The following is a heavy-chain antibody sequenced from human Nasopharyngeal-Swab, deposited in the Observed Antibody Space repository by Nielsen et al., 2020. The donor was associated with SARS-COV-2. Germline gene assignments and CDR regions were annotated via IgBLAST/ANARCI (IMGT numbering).Heavy chain of an antibody. D-gene: IGHD3-22*01. CDR3: ALLHDSTKAPFDY. CDR2: IARDASNE. V-gene: IGHV3-30*03. Sequence: GGSLRLSCAAPGFTFSSFGMHWVRQAPGKGLEWVAFIARDASNEYCGDSVKGRFSISRDSSKNTLYLQMNSLRAEDTAVYYCALLHDSTKAPFDYWGQGTLVTVSS. CDR1: GFTFSSFG. J-gene: IGHJ4*02.